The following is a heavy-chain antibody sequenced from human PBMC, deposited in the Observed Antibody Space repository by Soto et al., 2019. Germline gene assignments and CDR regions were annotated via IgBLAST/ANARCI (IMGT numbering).Heavy chain of an antibody. V-gene: IGHV2-70*11. CDR3: ARGAFIVSTGDSWFDP. CDR2: IDWDDDI. D-gene: IGHD5-12*01. J-gene: IGHJ5*02. CDR1: GFSLSTTGMC. Sequence: SGPTLVNPTQTLTLTCTFSGFSLSTTGMCVSWIRQPPGKALEWLARIDWDDDIYYSTSLKTRLTVSKDTSKNQVVLTMTHMDPADTATYYCARGAFIVSTGDSWFDPWGQGALVTVSS.